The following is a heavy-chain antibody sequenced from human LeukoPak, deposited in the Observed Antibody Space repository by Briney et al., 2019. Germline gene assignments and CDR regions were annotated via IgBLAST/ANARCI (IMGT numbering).Heavy chain of an antibody. CDR3: AREPYYYGSGSYLDY. CDR2: ISAYNGNT. D-gene: IGHD3-10*01. Sequence: EASVKVSCKASGGTFSSYAISWVRQAPGQGLEWMGWISAYNGNTNYAQKLQGRVTMTTDTSTGTAYMELRSLRSDDTAVYYCAREPYYYGSGSYLDYWGQGTLVTVSS. V-gene: IGHV1-18*01. CDR1: GGTFSSYA. J-gene: IGHJ4*02.